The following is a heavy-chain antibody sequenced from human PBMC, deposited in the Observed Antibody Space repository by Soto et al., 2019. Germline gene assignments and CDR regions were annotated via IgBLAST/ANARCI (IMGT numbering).Heavy chain of an antibody. Sequence: QVQLQESGPGLVKPAETLSLTCSVSGGSISSYYLSWIRQPPGKGLEWIGYIYYTGSTNYNPSLKSTVTRSVDSSKNQSRLDLRPLTAADSDVYYCESARRGIVVVAAREMDIWGPAGTVTASS. D-gene: IGHD2-15*01. CDR1: GGSISSYY. J-gene: IGHJ6*02. CDR3: ESARRGIVVVAAREMDI. CDR2: IYYTGST. V-gene: IGHV4-59*01.